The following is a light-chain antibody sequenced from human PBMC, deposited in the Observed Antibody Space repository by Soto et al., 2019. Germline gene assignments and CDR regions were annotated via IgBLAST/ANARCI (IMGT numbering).Light chain of an antibody. Sequence: QAVVTQSPSASASLGGSVKLTCTLSSGHSSYAIAWHQQQPEKGPRYLMKLNSDGSHSKGDGIPDRFSGSSSGAERYLIISSLQSEDEADYYCQTWGTGIHVFGTGTKLTVL. CDR1: SGHSSYA. J-gene: IGLJ1*01. CDR3: QTWGTGIHV. V-gene: IGLV4-69*01. CDR2: LNSDGSH.